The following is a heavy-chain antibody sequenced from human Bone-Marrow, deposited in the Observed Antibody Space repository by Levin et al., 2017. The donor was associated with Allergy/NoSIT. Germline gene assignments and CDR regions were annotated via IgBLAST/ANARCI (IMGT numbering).Heavy chain of an antibody. J-gene: IGHJ6*02. Sequence: PSQTLSLTCTVSGGSISSYYWSWIRQPPGKGLEWIGYMYFSGSTNYNPSLKSRVTISVDTSKNQFSLKLSSVTAADTAVYYCATSRRSGWSPIYGVDVWGQGTTVTVSS. CDR3: ATSRRSGWSPIYGVDV. D-gene: IGHD6-19*01. CDR2: MYFSGST. CDR1: GGSISSYY. V-gene: IGHV4-59*01.